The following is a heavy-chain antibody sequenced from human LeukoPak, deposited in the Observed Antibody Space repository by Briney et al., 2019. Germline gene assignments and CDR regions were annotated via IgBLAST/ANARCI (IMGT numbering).Heavy chain of an antibody. V-gene: IGHV4-61*01. D-gene: IGHD6-19*01. J-gene: IGHJ5*02. Sequence: KPSETLSLTCTVSGGSISSSSYYWRWIRQPPGKGLEWIGYIYYSGSTNYNPSLKSRVTITVDTSNNQFSLKLSSVTAADTAGYYCARILAVAGTHRFDPWGQGTLVTVSS. CDR3: ARILAVAGTHRFDP. CDR1: GGSISSSSYY. CDR2: IYYSGST.